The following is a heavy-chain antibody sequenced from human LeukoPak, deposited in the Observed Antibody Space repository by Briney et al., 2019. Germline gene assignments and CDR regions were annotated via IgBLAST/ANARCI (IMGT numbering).Heavy chain of an antibody. CDR1: GYTFTGYY. CDR3: ASYCSGGSCYSDDAFAI. J-gene: IGHJ3*02. Sequence: ASVKVSCTASGYTFTGYYMHWVRQAPGQGLEWVGRINPNSGGTNYAQKFQGRVTMTRDTSISTAYMELSRLRSDDTAVYYCASYCSGGSCYSDDAFAIWGQGTMVTVSS. V-gene: IGHV1-2*06. CDR2: INPNSGGT. D-gene: IGHD2-15*01.